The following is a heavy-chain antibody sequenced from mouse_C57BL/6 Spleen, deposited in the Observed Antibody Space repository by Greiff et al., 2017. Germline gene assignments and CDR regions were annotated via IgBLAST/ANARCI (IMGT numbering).Heavy chain of an antibody. CDR1: GFTFTDYY. D-gene: IGHD1-1*01. Sequence: EVKLVESGGGLVQPGGSLSLSCAASGFTFTDYYMSWVRQPPGKALEWLGFIRNKANGYTTEYSASVKGRFTISRDNSQSILYLQMNALRAEDSATYYCARSYYYGSSYFYYWGQGTTLTVSS. CDR3: ARSYYYGSSYFYY. V-gene: IGHV7-3*01. CDR2: IRNKANGYTT. J-gene: IGHJ2*01.